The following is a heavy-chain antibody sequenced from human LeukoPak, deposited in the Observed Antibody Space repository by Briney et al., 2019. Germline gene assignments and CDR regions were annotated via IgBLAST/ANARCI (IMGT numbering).Heavy chain of an antibody. CDR1: GFTFSRHW. D-gene: IGHD2-8*01. CDR2: LNSDGSRK. CDR3: ARDNGKYAMDV. J-gene: IGHJ6*04. V-gene: IGHV3-74*01. Sequence: PGGSLRLSCAASGFTFSRHWMHWVRQAPGKGLVWVSHLNSDGSRKTYADSVKGRFTISRDNAKNTIYLQMNSLRAEDTAVYYCARDNGKYAMDVWGKGTTVTVSS.